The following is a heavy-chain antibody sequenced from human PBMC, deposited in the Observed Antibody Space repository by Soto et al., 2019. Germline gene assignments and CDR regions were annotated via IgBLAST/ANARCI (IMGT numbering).Heavy chain of an antibody. V-gene: IGHV2-5*02. J-gene: IGHJ2*01. Sequence: QITLKESGPTLVKPTQTLTLTCTFSGFSLSTSGVGVGWIRQPPGKALEWLALIYWDDDKRYSPSLKSRLTTXKXTXXNQVVLTMTNMDPVDTATYYCAHRGSGDYGWYFDLWGRGTLVTVSS. CDR1: GFSLSTSGVG. CDR2: IYWDDDK. CDR3: AHRGSGDYGWYFDL. D-gene: IGHD3-3*01.